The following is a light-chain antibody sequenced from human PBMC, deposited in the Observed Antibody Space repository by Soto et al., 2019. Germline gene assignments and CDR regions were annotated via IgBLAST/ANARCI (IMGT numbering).Light chain of an antibody. CDR1: SSDVGGYNY. CDR2: DVS. CDR3: SSYTSSRTLV. Sequence: QSALTQPASVSGSPGQSITISCTGTSSDVGGYNYVSWYQQHPGKAPKLMIYDVSNRPSVVSNRFSGSKSGNTASLTISGLKAEDEADYYCSSYTSSRTLVFGGGTKLTVL. V-gene: IGLV2-14*01. J-gene: IGLJ2*01.